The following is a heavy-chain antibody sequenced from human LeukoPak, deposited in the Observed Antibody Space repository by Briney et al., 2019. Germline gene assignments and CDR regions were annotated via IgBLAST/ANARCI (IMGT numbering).Heavy chain of an antibody. CDR2: ISGSGGST. CDR1: GFTFSSYA. V-gene: IGHV3-23*01. J-gene: IGHJ3*02. D-gene: IGHD3-22*01. CDR3: AKDGSMIVGSENAFDI. Sequence: GGSLRLSCAASGFTFSSYAMSWVRQAPGKGLEWVSAISGSGGSTYYADSVKGRFTISRDNSKNTLYLQMNSLRAEDTAVYYCAKDGSMIVGSENAFDIWGQGTMVTVSS.